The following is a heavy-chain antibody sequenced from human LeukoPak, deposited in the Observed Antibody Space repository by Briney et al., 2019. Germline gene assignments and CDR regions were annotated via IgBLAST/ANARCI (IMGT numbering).Heavy chain of an antibody. J-gene: IGHJ4*02. CDR1: GGTFSSYA. D-gene: IGHD5-24*01. CDR3: ARSGDGYNFLDY. Sequence: ASVKVSCKASGGTFSSYAISWVRQAPGQGLEWMGWISAYNGITNYSQKLQGRVTMTTDTSTSTAYMELRSLRSDDAAVYYCARSGDGYNFLDYWGQGTLVTVSS. CDR2: ISAYNGIT. V-gene: IGHV1-18*01.